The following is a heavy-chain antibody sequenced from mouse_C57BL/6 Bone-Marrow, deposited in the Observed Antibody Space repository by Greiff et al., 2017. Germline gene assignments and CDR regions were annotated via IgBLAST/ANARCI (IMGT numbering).Heavy chain of an antibody. CDR1: GYAFSSYW. J-gene: IGHJ3*01. Sequence: VQLQQSGAELVKPGASVKLSCKASGYAFSSYWMNWVKQRPGKGLEWIGKIYPGDGDTNYNGKFKGKATLTADKSSSTAYMQLRSLTAEDSAVYFCARLGGGFFFAYGGQGTLVTVSA. CDR2: IYPGDGDT. CDR3: ARLGGGFFFAY. V-gene: IGHV1-80*01.